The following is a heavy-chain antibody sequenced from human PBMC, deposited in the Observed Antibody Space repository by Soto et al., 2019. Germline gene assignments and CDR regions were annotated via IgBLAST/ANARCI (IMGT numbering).Heavy chain of an antibody. CDR3: AHIMITWGGVSALDAFDM. J-gene: IGHJ3*02. V-gene: IGHV2-5*02. CDR1: GFSLSTGRVG. CDR2: IYWDDDR. D-gene: IGHD3-16*01. Sequence: SGPTLVNPTQTLTLTCSFSGFSLSTGRVGVAWIRQPPGKALEWLAIIYWDDDRRYPPSLKTRLAITKDTSKNQVVLTMTNLDPGDTATYYCAHIMITWGGVSALDAFDMWGQGTMVTVSS.